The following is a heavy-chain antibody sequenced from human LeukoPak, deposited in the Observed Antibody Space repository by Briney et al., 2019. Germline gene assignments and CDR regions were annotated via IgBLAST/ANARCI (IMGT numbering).Heavy chain of an antibody. CDR1: GFTFSRYG. CDR2: IRGSGGST. V-gene: IGHV3-23*01. J-gene: IGHJ4*02. Sequence: GGSLRLSCEASGFTFSRYGMSWVRQAPGKGLEWVSAIRGSGGSTYYADSVKGRFTISRDNAKNTLYLQMNSLRAEDTAVYYCARDGGWSVDGIDYWGQGTLVTVSS. D-gene: IGHD5/OR15-5a*01. CDR3: ARDGGWSVDGIDY.